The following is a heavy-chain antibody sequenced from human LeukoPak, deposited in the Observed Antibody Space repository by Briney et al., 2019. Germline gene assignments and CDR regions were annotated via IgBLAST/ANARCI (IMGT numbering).Heavy chain of an antibody. V-gene: IGHV3-7*01. CDR2: MNGDGSQI. CDR3: VAWGNSGNS. CDR1: GFTFSGHW. D-gene: IGHD1-26*01. Sequence: GGSLRLSCAASGFTFSGHWMSWVRQAPAKGLEWVAHMNGDGSQIYYMDFVKGRFTISRDNAKYSLYLQMNGLRAEDTAVYYCVAWGNSGNSWGQGTMVIVSS. J-gene: IGHJ3*01.